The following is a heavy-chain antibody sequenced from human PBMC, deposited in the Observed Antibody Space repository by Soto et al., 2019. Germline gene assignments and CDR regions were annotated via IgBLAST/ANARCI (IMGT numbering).Heavy chain of an antibody. CDR2: ISSSSTTI. CDR1: GFTFSRDS. V-gene: IGHV3-48*02. J-gene: IGHJ4*02. D-gene: IGHD5-12*01. Sequence: EVQLVESGGGLVQPGGSLRLSCAASGFTFSRDSMNWVRQAPGKGLEWVSYISSSSTTIYYADSVKGRFTISRDNAKNSLYLQINSLTEEDTALYYCVRGGPSRYDGAYWGQGTLVTVSS. CDR3: VRGGPSRYDGAY.